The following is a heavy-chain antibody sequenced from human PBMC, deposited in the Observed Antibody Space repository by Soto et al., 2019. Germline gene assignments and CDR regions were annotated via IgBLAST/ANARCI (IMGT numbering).Heavy chain of an antibody. D-gene: IGHD3-22*01. CDR2: IYDNGIT. J-gene: IGHJ4*02. V-gene: IGHV4-59*12. CDR3: ARTYDSNGYANEFDS. Sequence: QVVLQESGPGLVKPSETLSLTCSVSGRSITSYYWSWVRQPPGKGLEWIGYIYDNGITSQNPSLKSQVNMSADTSQNQFSQKLTSVTGADTAVYYCARTYDSNGYANEFDSWGQGILVTVTS. CDR1: GRSITSYY.